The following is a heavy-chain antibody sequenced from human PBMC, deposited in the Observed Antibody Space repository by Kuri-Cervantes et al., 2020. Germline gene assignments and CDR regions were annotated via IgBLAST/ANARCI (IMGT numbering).Heavy chain of an antibody. CDR3: VKGLYSSSYYGLDH. CDR1: GFSFSSFA. CDR2: SSYDGSNK. J-gene: IGHJ4*02. D-gene: IGHD3-10*01. V-gene: IGHV3-30*18. Sequence: GGSLRLSCAASGFSFSSFAMRWVRQAPGKGLEWVAVSSYDGSNKYYADSVTGRFTISRDNSKDTLFLQMNSLRAEDTAVYHCVKGLYSSSYYGLDHWGLGTPVTVSS.